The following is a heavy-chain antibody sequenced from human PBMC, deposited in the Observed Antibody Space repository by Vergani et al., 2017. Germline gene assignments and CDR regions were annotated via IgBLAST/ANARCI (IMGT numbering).Heavy chain of an antibody. J-gene: IGHJ4*02. CDR3: ARDGAGTIDFDY. CDR1: GFTLNTYG. V-gene: IGHV3-74*01. Sequence: VQILQSGGGVVQPGGSLRLSCTLSGFTLNTYGIHWVRQGPGKGLEWVSRVGFDGSYTVYADSVKGRFTISKDSAMNTVHLQMTNVRAEDTAVYFCARDGAGTIDFDYWGPGILVTVSS. CDR2: VGFDGSYT. D-gene: IGHD1-26*01.